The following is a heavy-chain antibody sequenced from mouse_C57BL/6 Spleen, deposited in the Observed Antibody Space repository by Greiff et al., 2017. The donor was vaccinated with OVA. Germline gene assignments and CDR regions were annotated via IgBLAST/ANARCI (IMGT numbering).Heavy chain of an antibody. CDR2: ISRKSNNSAT. Sequence: DVMLVQSGGGLVQPKGSLKLSCAASGFSFNTYAMNWVRQAPGQGLEWVARISRKSNNSATYYAVSVKDRFTISRDNSESMLYLQMNSVKTEDTAVYYCVRHARRGFDYWGQGTSVTVSS. D-gene: IGHD3-3*01. CDR1: GFSFNTYA. V-gene: IGHV10-1*01. CDR3: VRHARRGFDY. J-gene: IGHJ4*01.